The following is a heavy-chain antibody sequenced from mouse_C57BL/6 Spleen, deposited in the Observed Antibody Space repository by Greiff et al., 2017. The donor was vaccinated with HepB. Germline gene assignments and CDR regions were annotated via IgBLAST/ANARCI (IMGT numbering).Heavy chain of an antibody. J-gene: IGHJ4*01. D-gene: IGHD2-3*01. Sequence: QVQLQQSGPELVKPGASAKISCKASGYAFSSSWMNWVKQRPGKGLEWIGRIYPGDGDTNYNGKFKGKATLTADKSSSTAYMQLSSLTSEDSAVYVCARSGWSPYYAMDYWGQGTSVTVSS. CDR1: GYAFSSSW. CDR2: IYPGDGDT. V-gene: IGHV1-82*01. CDR3: ARSGWSPYYAMDY.